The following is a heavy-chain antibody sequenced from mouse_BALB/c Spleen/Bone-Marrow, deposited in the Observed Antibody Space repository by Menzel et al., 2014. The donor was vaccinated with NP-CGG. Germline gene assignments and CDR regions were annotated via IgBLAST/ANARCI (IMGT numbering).Heavy chain of an antibody. Sequence: VQLQQSGGGLVKPGGSLKLSCAASGFTFSDYYMYWVRQTPEKGLEWVATISDGGSYTYYADSVKGRFTISRDNAKNSLYLQMTSLKSEDTAMYYCARDSYYYGSSYWYFDVWGAGTTVTVSS. J-gene: IGHJ1*01. CDR2: ISDGGSYT. CDR1: GFTFSDYY. V-gene: IGHV5-4*02. CDR3: ARDSYYYGSSYWYFDV. D-gene: IGHD1-1*01.